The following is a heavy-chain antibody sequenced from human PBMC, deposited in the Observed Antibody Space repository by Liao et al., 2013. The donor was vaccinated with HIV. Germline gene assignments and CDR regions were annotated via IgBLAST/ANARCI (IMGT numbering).Heavy chain of an antibody. CDR2: MYYSGST. J-gene: IGHJ3*02. CDR1: GGSFSGYY. CDR3: ARGSPRVVMGVMNAFDI. D-gene: IGHD3-3*01. Sequence: QVQLQQWGAGLLKPSETLSLTCAVYGGSFSGYYWSWIRQPPGKGLEWIGSMYYSGSTYYNPSLKSRVSISADTSSNHVSLKLTSVTAADTAVYYCARGSPRVVMGVMNAFDIWGQGDNGHRLF. V-gene: IGHV4-34*01.